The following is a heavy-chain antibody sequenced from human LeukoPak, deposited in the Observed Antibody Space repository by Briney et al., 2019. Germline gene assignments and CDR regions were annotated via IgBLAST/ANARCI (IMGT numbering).Heavy chain of an antibody. J-gene: IGHJ6*03. Sequence: PSETLSLTCAVYGGSFSGYYWSWIRQPPGKGLEWIGEINHSGSTNYNPSLKSRVTISVDTSKNQFSLKLSSVTAADTAVYYCARLMAVRYYGSGSYYTVSYYYYYYMDVWGKGTTVTISS. V-gene: IGHV4-34*01. CDR1: GGSFSGYY. CDR2: INHSGST. CDR3: ARLMAVRYYGSGSYYTVSYYYYYYMDV. D-gene: IGHD3-10*01.